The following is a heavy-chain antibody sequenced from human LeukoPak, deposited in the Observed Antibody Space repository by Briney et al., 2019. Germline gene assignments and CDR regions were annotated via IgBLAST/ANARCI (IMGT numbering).Heavy chain of an antibody. Sequence: GRSLRLSCAASGFTFSSYAMHWVRQAPGKGLEWVAVISYDGSNKYYADSVKGRFTISRDNSKNTLYLQMNSLRAEDTAVYYCERARGGDFWSGYYPGNYWGQGTLVTVSS. CDR1: GFTFSSYA. J-gene: IGHJ4*02. CDR3: ERARGGDFWSGYYPGNY. CDR2: ISYDGSNK. V-gene: IGHV3-30-3*01. D-gene: IGHD3-3*01.